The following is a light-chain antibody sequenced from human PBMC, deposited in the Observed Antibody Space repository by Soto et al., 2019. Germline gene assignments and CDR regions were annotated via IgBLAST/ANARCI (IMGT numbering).Light chain of an antibody. CDR3: QQYGSSPLT. CDR1: QSVSRTS. Sequence: EIVLTQSPGTLSLSPGERAALSCRASQSVSRTSLAWYQQKPGQAPRLLIFGASSRPTGIPDRFSGSGSGTDFSLTISRLEPEDFAVYYCQQYGSSPLTFGQGTKVEIK. CDR2: GAS. V-gene: IGKV3-20*01. J-gene: IGKJ1*01.